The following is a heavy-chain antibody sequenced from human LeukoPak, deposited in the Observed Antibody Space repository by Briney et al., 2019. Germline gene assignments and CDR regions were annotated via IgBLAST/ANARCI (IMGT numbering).Heavy chain of an antibody. Sequence: GGSLRLSCAASGFTFSSYAMSWVRQAPGKGLEWVSAISGSGGSTYYADSVKGRFTISRDNSKNTLYLQMNSLRAEDTAVYYCAKRALEGLRLEELSPRGDYFDYWGQGTLVTVSS. CDR3: AKRALEGLRLEELSPRGDYFDY. CDR2: ISGSGGST. CDR1: GFTFSSYA. V-gene: IGHV3-23*01. D-gene: IGHD3-16*02. J-gene: IGHJ4*02.